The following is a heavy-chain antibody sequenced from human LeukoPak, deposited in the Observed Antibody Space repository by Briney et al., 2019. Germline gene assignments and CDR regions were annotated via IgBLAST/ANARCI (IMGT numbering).Heavy chain of an antibody. V-gene: IGHV4-34*01. CDR3: ARVWDCSGGSCYLSPSGMDV. CDR2: INHSGST. D-gene: IGHD2-15*01. Sequence: SETLSLTCAVYGGSFSGYYWSWIRQPPGKGLEWIGDINHSGSTNYNPSLKSRVTISVDTSKNQFSLKLSSVTAADTAVYYCARVWDCSGGSCYLSPSGMDVWGKGTTVTVSS. CDR1: GGSFSGYY. J-gene: IGHJ6*04.